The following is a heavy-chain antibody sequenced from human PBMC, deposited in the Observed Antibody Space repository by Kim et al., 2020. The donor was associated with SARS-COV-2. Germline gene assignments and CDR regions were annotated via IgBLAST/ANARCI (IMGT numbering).Heavy chain of an antibody. CDR2: INAGNGNT. V-gene: IGHV1-3*01. Sequence: ASVKVSCKASGYTFTSYAMHWVRQAPGQRLEWMGWINAGNGNTKYSQKFQGRVTITRDTSASTAYMELSSLRSEDTAMYYCARGLVVVAADFDYWGQGTLVTVSS. J-gene: IGHJ4*02. D-gene: IGHD2-15*01. CDR3: ARGLVVVAADFDY. CDR1: GYTFTSYA.